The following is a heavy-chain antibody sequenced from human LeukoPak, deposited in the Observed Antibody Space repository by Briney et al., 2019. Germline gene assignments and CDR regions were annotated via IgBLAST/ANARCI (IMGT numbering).Heavy chain of an antibody. Sequence: PRGSLRLSCAASGFTFSDYYMSWIRQAPGKGLEWVSYISSSGSTIYYADSVKGRFTISRDNAKNSLYPQMNSLRAEDSAVYYCARAGYSSSSSIVYWGQGTLVTVSS. V-gene: IGHV3-11*04. CDR3: ARAGYSSSSSIVY. D-gene: IGHD6-6*01. CDR2: ISSSGSTI. J-gene: IGHJ4*02. CDR1: GFTFSDYY.